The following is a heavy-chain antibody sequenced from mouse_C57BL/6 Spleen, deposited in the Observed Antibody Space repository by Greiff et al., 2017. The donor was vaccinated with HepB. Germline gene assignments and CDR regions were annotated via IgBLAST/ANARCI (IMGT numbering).Heavy chain of an antibody. J-gene: IGHJ2*01. Sequence: QVQLQQSGAELVRPGTSVKVSCKASGYAFTNYLIEWVKQRPGQGLEWIGVINPGSGGTNYNEKFKGKATLTADTSSNTAYLQLSSLTSEDTAVYYCARGTTAYYWGQGTTLTVSS. V-gene: IGHV1-54*02. CDR1: GYAFTNYL. CDR2: INPGSGGT. D-gene: IGHD1-2*01. CDR3: ARGTTAYY.